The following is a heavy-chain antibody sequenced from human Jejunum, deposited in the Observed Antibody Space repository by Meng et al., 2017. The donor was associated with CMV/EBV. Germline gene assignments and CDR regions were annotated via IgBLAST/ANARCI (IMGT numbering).Heavy chain of an antibody. J-gene: IGHJ4*02. D-gene: IGHD3-3*01. Sequence: QVQLVQSGAEVKKPGSSVKGSCKASGGTFSSYTISWVRQAPGQGLEWMGWINTNTGNPTYAQGFTRRFVFSLDTSFRTAYLQISSLKAEDTAVYYCARVAPSGYRYFDYWGQGTLVTVSS. CDR1: GGTFSSYT. CDR3: ARVAPSGYRYFDY. V-gene: IGHV7-4-1*02. CDR2: INTNTGNP.